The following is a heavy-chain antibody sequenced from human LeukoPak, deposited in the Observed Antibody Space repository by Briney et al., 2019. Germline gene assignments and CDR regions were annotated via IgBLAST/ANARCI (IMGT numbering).Heavy chain of an antibody. Sequence: GGSLRLSCAASGFTLSSYSMNWVRQAPGKGLEWVSSISSSSSYIYYADSVKGRFTISRDNAKNSLYLQMNSLRAEDTAVYYCARAPTPGTTGNFDIWGQGTMVTVSS. V-gene: IGHV3-21*01. CDR2: ISSSSSYI. CDR1: GFTLSSYS. CDR3: ARAPTPGTTGNFDI. D-gene: IGHD4-17*01. J-gene: IGHJ3*02.